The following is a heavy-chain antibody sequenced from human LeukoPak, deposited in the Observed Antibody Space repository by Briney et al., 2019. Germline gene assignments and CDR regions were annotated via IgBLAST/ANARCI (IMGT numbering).Heavy chain of an antibody. D-gene: IGHD3-22*01. V-gene: IGHV3-21*01. CDR3: ASSLVVINAPFDH. J-gene: IGHJ4*02. Sequence: GGSLRLSCAASGFTFSSYSMNWVRQAPGKGLEWVSSISSSSSYIYYADSVKGRFTISRDNAKNSLYLQMNSLRAEDTAVYYCASSLVVINAPFDHWGQGTLVTVSS. CDR1: GFTFSSYS. CDR2: ISSSSSYI.